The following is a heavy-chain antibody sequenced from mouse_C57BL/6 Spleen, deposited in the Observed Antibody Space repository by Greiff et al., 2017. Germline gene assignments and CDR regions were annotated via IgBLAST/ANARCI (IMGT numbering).Heavy chain of an antibody. CDR1: GFTFSSYG. CDR2: ISSGGSYT. V-gene: IGHV5-6*01. D-gene: IGHD2-4*01. Sequence: EVQGVESGGDLVKPGGSLKLSCAASGFTFSSYGMSWVRQTPDKRLEWVATISSGGSYTYYPDSVKGRFTISRDNAKNTLYLQMSSLKSEDTAMYYCARWDDYDGGAYWGQGTLVTVSA. CDR3: ARWDDYDGGAY. J-gene: IGHJ3*01.